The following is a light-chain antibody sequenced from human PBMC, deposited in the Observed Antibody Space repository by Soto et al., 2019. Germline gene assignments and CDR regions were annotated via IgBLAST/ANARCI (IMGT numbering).Light chain of an antibody. CDR2: GAS. Sequence: EIVLTQSPGTLPLSPGERATLSCRASQSVSSSYLAWYQHKPGQSPRLLIYGASTRATGTPDRFSGSGSGTDFTLTISRLEPEDFAVYYCQQYGGSPLSFGGGTKVEIE. V-gene: IGKV3-20*01. CDR1: QSVSSSY. J-gene: IGKJ4*01. CDR3: QQYGGSPLS.